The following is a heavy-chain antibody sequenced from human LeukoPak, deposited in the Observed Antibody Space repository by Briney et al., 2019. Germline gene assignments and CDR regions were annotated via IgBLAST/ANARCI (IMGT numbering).Heavy chain of an antibody. CDR3: AKDSLSYNYYYYHMDV. Sequence: GGSLRLSCAASGFTFSSYGMHWVRQAPGKGLEWVAFIRYDGSNKYYVDSVKGRFTISRDNSKNTLYLQMNSLRAEDTAVYYCAKDSLSYNYYYYHMDVWGKGTTVTVSS. V-gene: IGHV3-30*02. CDR2: IRYDGSNK. D-gene: IGHD5-18*01. J-gene: IGHJ6*03. CDR1: GFTFSSYG.